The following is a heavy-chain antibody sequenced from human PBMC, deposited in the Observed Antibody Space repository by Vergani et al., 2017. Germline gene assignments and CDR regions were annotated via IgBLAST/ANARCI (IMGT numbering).Heavy chain of an antibody. Sequence: EVQLVQSGAEVKKPGATMKISCKVSGYTFTDHYMHWVKQAPGKGLEWMGLVDPEDGETIYAEKFQGRVTITADTSTDTAYMELRSLRSEDTAVYYCATGGIVVVAAIPLPLGYWGQGTLVTVSS. CDR1: GYTFTDHY. J-gene: IGHJ4*02. D-gene: IGHD2-21*02. V-gene: IGHV1-69-2*01. CDR2: VDPEDGET. CDR3: ATGGIVVVAAIPLPLGY.